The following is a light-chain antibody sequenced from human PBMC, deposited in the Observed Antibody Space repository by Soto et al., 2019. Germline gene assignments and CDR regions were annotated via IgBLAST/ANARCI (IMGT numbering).Light chain of an antibody. CDR3: QQYYSSPTWT. CDR1: QSILYSSNNKNY. Sequence: DIVMTQSPDSLAVSLGERATINCRSSQSILYSSNNKNYLAWFQQKPGQPPKLLIYWASIREFGVPDRFSGSGSGTDFTLTISSLQAEDVAVYYCQQYYSSPTWTFGQGTKVDIK. CDR2: WAS. V-gene: IGKV4-1*01. J-gene: IGKJ1*01.